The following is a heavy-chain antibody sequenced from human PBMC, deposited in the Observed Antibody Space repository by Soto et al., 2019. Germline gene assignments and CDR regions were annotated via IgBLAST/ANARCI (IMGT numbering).Heavy chain of an antibody. D-gene: IGHD2-15*01. CDR3: ARVPVRGYCSGGSCYSGYYYYMDV. CDR1: GYTFTSYA. CDR2: INAGNGNT. V-gene: IGHV1-3*01. J-gene: IGHJ6*03. Sequence: ASVKVSCKASGYTFTSYAMHWVRKAPGQRLEWMGWINAGNGNTKYSQKFQGRVTITRDTSASTAYMELSSLRSEDTAVYYCARVPVRGYCSGGSCYSGYYYYMDVWGKGTTVTVSS.